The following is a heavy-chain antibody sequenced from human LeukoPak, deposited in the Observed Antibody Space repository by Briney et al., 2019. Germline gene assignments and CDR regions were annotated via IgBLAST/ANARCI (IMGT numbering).Heavy chain of an antibody. CDR1: GFSLSDYY. V-gene: IGHV3-53*01. CDR2: IYSDNTT. D-gene: IGHD5-18*01. Sequence: GGSLRLSCAASGFSLSDYYMSWVRQAPGKGLEWVSIIYSDNTTYYADSVKGRFTISRDNSKNTLYLQMNSLRAEDTAVYYCARGFRNSTAMASFDYWGQGTLATVSS. CDR3: ARGFRNSTAMASFDY. J-gene: IGHJ4*02.